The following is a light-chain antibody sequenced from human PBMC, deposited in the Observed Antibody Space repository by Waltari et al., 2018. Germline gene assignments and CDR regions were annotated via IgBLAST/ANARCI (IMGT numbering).Light chain of an antibody. CDR1: QSISNY. CDR3: QQRRNWPLT. Sequence: DIVLTQSPATLSLSPGERATLSCRASQSISNYLAWYQQKHGQAPRLLIYDTSNRATGIPARFSGSGLETDFTLTISSLEPGDFASYYFQQRRNWPLTFGGGTKVEIK. V-gene: IGKV3-11*01. CDR2: DTS. J-gene: IGKJ4*01.